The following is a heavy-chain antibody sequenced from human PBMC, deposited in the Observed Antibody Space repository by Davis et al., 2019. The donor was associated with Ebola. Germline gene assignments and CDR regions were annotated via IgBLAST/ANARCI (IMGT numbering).Heavy chain of an antibody. Sequence: GESLKISCAASGFTFSSYGMHWVRQAPGKGLEWVAVISYDGSNKYYADSVKGRFTISRDNSKNTLYLQMNSLRAEDTAVYYCARDPRSSHAFDIWGQGTMVTVSS. J-gene: IGHJ3*02. V-gene: IGHV3-30*03. CDR2: ISYDGSNK. CDR1: GFTFSSYG. D-gene: IGHD3-3*01. CDR3: ARDPRSSHAFDI.